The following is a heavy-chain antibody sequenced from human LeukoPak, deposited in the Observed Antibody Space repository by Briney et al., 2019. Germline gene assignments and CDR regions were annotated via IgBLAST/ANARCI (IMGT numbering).Heavy chain of an antibody. J-gene: IGHJ3*02. D-gene: IGHD6-13*01. CDR3: ARVGRAITAAGFGAFDI. V-gene: IGHV3-11*01. Sequence: GGFLRLSCAASGFTFSDYYMSWIRQAPGKGLEWVSYIGTSGSSIYYADSVKGRFTISRDNAKKSFYLQMNSLRAEDTAVYYCARVGRAITAAGFGAFDIWGQGTMVIVSS. CDR2: IGTSGSSI. CDR1: GFTFSDYY.